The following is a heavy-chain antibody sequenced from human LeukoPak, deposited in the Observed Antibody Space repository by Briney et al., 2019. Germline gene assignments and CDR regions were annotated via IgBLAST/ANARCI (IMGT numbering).Heavy chain of an antibody. V-gene: IGHV1-8*01. CDR2: MSPDDGFT. CDR3: ATESAITISGVVFHYFDP. Sequence: APVKVSCKSSADTLSGDDVHWVRQAPGQGLEWLGWMSPDDGFTGYAQDFQGRLTMTTDTTINTVFMELSGLKSEDAAVYYCATESAITISGVVFHYFDPWGQGTLVTVSS. J-gene: IGHJ5*02. D-gene: IGHD3-3*01. CDR1: ADTLSGDD.